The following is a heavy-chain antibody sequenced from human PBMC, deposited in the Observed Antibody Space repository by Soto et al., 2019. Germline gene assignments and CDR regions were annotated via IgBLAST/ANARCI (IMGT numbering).Heavy chain of an antibody. V-gene: IGHV4-39*01. D-gene: IGHD3-3*01. CDR3: ARIVLRFLEWSARPYYMDV. Sequence: TLSLTCTVSGGSISSSSYYWGWIRQPPGKGLEWIGNIYYSGSTYYNPSLKSRVTISVGTSKNQFSLKLSSVTAADTAVYYCARIVLRFLEWSARPYYMDVWGKGTTVTVSS. CDR1: GGSISSSSYY. J-gene: IGHJ6*03. CDR2: IYYSGST.